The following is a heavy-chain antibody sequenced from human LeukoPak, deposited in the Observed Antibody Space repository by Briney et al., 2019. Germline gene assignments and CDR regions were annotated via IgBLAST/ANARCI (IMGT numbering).Heavy chain of an antibody. J-gene: IGHJ4*02. CDR2: IYYSGST. CDR1: GGSISSYY. Sequence: SETLSLTCTVSGGSISSYYWNWMRQPPGKGLEWIGYIYYSGSTNYNPSLKSRVTISVDTSKNQFSLKLSSVTAADTAVYYCARGADSSGYYSIFYFDYWGQGTLVTVSS. D-gene: IGHD3-22*01. V-gene: IGHV4-59*01. CDR3: ARGADSSGYYSIFYFDY.